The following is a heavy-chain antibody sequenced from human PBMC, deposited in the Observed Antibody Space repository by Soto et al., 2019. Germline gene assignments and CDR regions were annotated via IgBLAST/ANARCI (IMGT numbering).Heavy chain of an antibody. J-gene: IGHJ6*03. V-gene: IGHV1-46*03. D-gene: IGHD3-16*01. CDR3: ARDVWGNYYYYYMEV. CDR1: GYTFTSYY. Sequence: GAAVKVSCKSPGYTFTSYYMHLVRHSRGQGLEWMGIIDPSGGSTSYAQKFQGRVTMTRDTSTSTVYMELSSLRSEDTAVYYCARDVWGNYYYYYMEVWGKGTTVTVSS. CDR2: IDPSGGST.